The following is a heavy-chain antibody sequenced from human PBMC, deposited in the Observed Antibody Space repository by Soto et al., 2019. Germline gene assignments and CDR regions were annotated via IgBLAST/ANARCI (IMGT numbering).Heavy chain of an antibody. V-gene: IGHV1-2*04. D-gene: IGHD3-16*01. Sequence: ASVKVSCKASGYTFTGYYMHWVRQAPGQGLEWIGWIKPNSGGTNYAQKFQGWVTMTRDTSISTAYMELSRLRSDDTAVYYCARDLGEAVADYYYYYMDVWGKGTTVTVSS. CDR1: GYTFTGYY. J-gene: IGHJ6*03. CDR3: ARDLGEAVADYYYYYMDV. CDR2: IKPNSGGT.